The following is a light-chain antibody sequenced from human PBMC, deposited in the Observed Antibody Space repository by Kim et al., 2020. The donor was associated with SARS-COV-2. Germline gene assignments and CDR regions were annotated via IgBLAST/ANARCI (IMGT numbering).Light chain of an antibody. CDR3: ASWDESLSGPV. J-gene: IGLJ2*01. Sequence: GQRVTIACSGSSSNIGSQYVYWYQKLPGTARKLFIYTKNQRPAGVADRLSWSKSGTSDSLAISGLRSEDEAAYYCASWDESLSGPVFGGGTQLTV. V-gene: IGLV1-47*01. CDR1: SSNIGSQY. CDR2: TKN.